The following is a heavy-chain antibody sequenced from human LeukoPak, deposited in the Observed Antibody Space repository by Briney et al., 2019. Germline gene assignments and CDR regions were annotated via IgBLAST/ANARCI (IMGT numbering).Heavy chain of an antibody. J-gene: IGHJ5*02. D-gene: IGHD3-10*01. CDR2: IIPIFGTA. V-gene: IGHV1-69*05. Sequence: SVKVSXKASGGTFSSYAISWVRQAPGQGLEWIEGIIPIFGTANYAQKFQGRVTITTDESTSTAYMELSSLRSEDTAVYYCARVITMVRGVIKYWFDPWGQGTLVTVSS. CDR1: GGTFSSYA. CDR3: ARVITMVRGVIKYWFDP.